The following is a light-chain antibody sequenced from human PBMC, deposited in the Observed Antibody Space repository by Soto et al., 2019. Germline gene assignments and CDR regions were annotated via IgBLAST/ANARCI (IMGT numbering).Light chain of an antibody. Sequence: EIVMTPSPATLSVSPVERATLSCRASQSVSSNLAWYQQKHGQAPRLLIYGASTRATGIPARFSGSGSGTEFTLTISSLQSEDFAVYYCQQYDNWPPITFGQGTRLEIK. CDR3: QQYDNWPPIT. V-gene: IGKV3-15*01. J-gene: IGKJ5*01. CDR2: GAS. CDR1: QSVSSN.